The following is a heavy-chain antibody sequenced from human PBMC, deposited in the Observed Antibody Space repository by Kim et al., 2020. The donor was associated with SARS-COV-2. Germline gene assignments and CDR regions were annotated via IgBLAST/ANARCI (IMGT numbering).Heavy chain of an antibody. J-gene: IGHJ4*02. Sequence: GGSLRLSCAAYGFTFSSYAMSWVRQATGKGLEWVSVFYSGGSSTYYADSVKGRFTISRDNSKNTMYLQMNSLRAEDTAVYYCSKDWNGRSYWGQGTLVTVSS. CDR3: SKDWNGRSY. V-gene: IGHV3-23*03. CDR1: GFTFSSYA. D-gene: IGHD3-3*01. CDR2: FYSGGSST.